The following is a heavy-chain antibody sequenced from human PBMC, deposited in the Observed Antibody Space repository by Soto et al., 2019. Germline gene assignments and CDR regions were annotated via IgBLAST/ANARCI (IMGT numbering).Heavy chain of an antibody. Sequence: GGSLRLCCAASGLRFFSCAMSLDKKTQEKGLEWVSAISGSGGSTYSADSVKGRFTISRDNSKNTLYLQMNSLRAEDTAVYYCATPYAYGDPYYYYYMDVWGKGTTVTVSS. CDR1: GLRFFSCA. CDR2: ISGSGGST. CDR3: ATPYAYGDPYYYYYMDV. V-gene: IGHV3-23*01. D-gene: IGHD4-17*01. J-gene: IGHJ6*03.